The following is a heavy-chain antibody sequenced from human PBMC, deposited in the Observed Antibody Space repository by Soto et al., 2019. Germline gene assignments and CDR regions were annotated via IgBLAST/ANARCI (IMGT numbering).Heavy chain of an antibody. J-gene: IGHJ3*02. CDR3: ARTHYSGYDLRPDAFDI. CDR1: GFSLSTSGVG. Sequence: SGPTLVNPTQTLTLTCTFSGFSLSTSGVGVGWIRQPPGKALEWLALIYWDDDKRYSLSLKSRLTITKDTSKNQVVLTMTNMDPVDTATYYCARTHYSGYDLRPDAFDIWGQGTMVTV. V-gene: IGHV2-5*02. D-gene: IGHD5-12*01. CDR2: IYWDDDK.